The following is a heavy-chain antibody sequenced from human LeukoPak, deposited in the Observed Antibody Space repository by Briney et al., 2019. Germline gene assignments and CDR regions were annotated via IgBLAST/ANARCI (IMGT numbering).Heavy chain of an antibody. V-gene: IGHV1-69*05. CDR3: ARVSVDYGSGSYFTLDY. D-gene: IGHD3-10*01. CDR2: IIPIFGTA. J-gene: IGHJ4*02. CDR1: GGTFSSYA. Sequence: ASVKVSCKASGGTFSSYAISWVRQAPGQGLEWMGGIIPIFGTANYAQKFQGRVTITTDESTSTAYMELSSLRSEDTAVYYCARVSVDYGSGSYFTLDYWGQGTLVTVSS.